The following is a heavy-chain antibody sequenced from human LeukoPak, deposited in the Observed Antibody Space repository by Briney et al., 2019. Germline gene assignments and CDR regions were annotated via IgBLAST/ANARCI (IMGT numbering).Heavy chain of an antibody. Sequence: PSETLSLTCTVSGGSISSYYWSWIRQPAGKGLEWIGRIYTSGSTNYNHSLKSRVTMSVDTSKNKFSLKLSSVSAADTAVYYCASSTGIAAAGTFDYWGQGTLVTVSS. J-gene: IGHJ4*02. CDR3: ASSTGIAAAGTFDY. V-gene: IGHV4-4*07. CDR1: GGSISSYY. CDR2: IYTSGST. D-gene: IGHD6-13*01.